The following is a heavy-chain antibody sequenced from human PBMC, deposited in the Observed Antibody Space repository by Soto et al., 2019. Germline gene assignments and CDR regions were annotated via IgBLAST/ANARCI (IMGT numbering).Heavy chain of an antibody. V-gene: IGHV1-3*01. CDR1: GYTFTSYA. Sequence: ASVKVSCKASGYTFTSYAMHWVRQAPGQRLEWMGWINAGEGNTKYSQKFQGRVTITRDTSASTAYMELSSLRSEDTAVYYCARYCSSAICSLYPHYTGMDVWGQGTTVTVYS. D-gene: IGHD2-2*01. J-gene: IGHJ6*02. CDR2: INAGEGNT. CDR3: ARYCSSAICSLYPHYTGMDV.